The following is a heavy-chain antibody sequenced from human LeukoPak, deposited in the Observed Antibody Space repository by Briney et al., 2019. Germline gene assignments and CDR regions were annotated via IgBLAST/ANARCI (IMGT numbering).Heavy chain of an antibody. D-gene: IGHD2-21*01. CDR1: GDSISRSS. J-gene: IGHJ3*02. Sequence: SETLSLTCTVSGDSISRSSWSWIRQTPGRSLEWIANILYSGKTNYNPSFKTRVTVSLDTSKSQFSLRLSSVTAADTAAYYCARGAYPDAFDIWGQGTMVTVSS. CDR3: ARGAYPDAFDI. V-gene: IGHV4-59*01. CDR2: ILYSGKT.